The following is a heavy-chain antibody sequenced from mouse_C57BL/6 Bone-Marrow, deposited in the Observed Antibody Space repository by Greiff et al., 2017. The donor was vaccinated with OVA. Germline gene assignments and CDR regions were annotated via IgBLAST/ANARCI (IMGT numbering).Heavy chain of an antibody. CDR2: IYPGDGDT. D-gene: IGHD2-3*01. Sequence: VQLQESGPELVKPGASVKISCKASGYAFSSSWMNWVKQRPGKGLEWIGRIYPGDGDTTYTGKFKGKATLTADKSSSTAYMQLISLTSEDSAVYFCARGAYDGYFFYAMDYWGQGTSVTVSS. CDR1: GYAFSSSW. V-gene: IGHV1-82*01. J-gene: IGHJ4*01. CDR3: ARGAYDGYFFYAMDY.